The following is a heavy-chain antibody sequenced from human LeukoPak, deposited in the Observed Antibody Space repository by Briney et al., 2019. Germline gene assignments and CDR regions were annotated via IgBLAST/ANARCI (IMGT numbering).Heavy chain of an antibody. D-gene: IGHD2/OR15-2a*01. Sequence: PSETLSLTCAVYGGSFSGYYWSWIRQPPGKGLEWIGEINHSGSTNYNPSLKSRVTISVDTSKNQFSLKLSSVTAADTAVYYCARVGQIANDAFDIWGPGTMVTVSS. CDR2: INHSGST. J-gene: IGHJ3*02. CDR1: GGSFSGYY. CDR3: ARVGQIANDAFDI. V-gene: IGHV4-34*01.